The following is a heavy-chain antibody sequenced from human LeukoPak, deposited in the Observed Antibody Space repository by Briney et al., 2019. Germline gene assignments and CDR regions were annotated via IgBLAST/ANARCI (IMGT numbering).Heavy chain of an antibody. CDR1: GFTVSSNY. J-gene: IGHJ4*02. Sequence: GGSLRLSCAASGFTVSSNYMSWVRQAPGKGLEWVSVIHTGGSTYYADSVKGRFTISRDNAKNSLYLQMNSLRAEDTAVYYCARDLFSRYWGQGTLVTVSS. CDR2: IHTGGST. CDR3: ARDLFSRY. V-gene: IGHV3-53*01. D-gene: IGHD3-3*02.